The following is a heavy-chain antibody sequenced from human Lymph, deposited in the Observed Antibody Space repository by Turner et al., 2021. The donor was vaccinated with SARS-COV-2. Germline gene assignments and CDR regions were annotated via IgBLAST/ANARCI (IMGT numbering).Heavy chain of an antibody. J-gene: IGHJ6*02. D-gene: IGHD2-2*01. V-gene: IGHV5-10-1*03. CDR1: GYSFTSYW. CDR3: ARGDCSSTSCPKHYYYYGMDV. CDR2: IDPSDSYT. Sequence: EVQLVQSGEEVKKPGESLRISCKGSGYSFTSYWISWVRQMPGKGLEWMGRIDPSDSYTNYSLSFQGHVTISSDKSISTAYLQWSSLKASDTAMYYCARGDCSSTSCPKHYYYYGMDVWGQGTTVTVSS.